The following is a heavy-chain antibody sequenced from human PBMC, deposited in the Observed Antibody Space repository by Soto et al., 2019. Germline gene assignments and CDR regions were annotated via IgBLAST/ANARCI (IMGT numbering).Heavy chain of an antibody. D-gene: IGHD2-2*01. J-gene: IGHJ4*02. Sequence: ASVKVSCKASGDTFTSYAMHWVRQAPGQRLEWMGWINAGNGNTKYSQKFQGRVTITRDTSASTAYMELSSLRSEDTAVYYCASSFTVPAAMGSGGKGTRFTVPS. V-gene: IGHV1-3*01. CDR1: GDTFTSYA. CDR2: INAGNGNT. CDR3: ASSFTVPAAMGS.